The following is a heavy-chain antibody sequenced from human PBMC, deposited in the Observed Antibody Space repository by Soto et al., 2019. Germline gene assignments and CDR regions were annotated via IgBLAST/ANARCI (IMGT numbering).Heavy chain of an antibody. Sequence: GGSLRLSCAASGFTFSSYAMSWVRQAPGKGLEWVSAISGSGGSTYYADSVKGRFTISRDNSKNTLYLQMNSLRAEDTAVYYWAKDRGSKDIVVVPAAMFYFQHWGQGTLVTVSS. V-gene: IGHV3-23*01. CDR3: AKDRGSKDIVVVPAAMFYFQH. D-gene: IGHD2-2*01. J-gene: IGHJ1*01. CDR2: ISGSGGST. CDR1: GFTFSSYA.